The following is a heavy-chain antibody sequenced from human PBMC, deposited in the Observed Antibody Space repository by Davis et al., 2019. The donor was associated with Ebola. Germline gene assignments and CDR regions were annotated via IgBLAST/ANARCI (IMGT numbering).Heavy chain of an antibody. J-gene: IGHJ4*02. CDR1: GFTFRNYY. D-gene: IGHD2/OR15-2a*01. V-gene: IGHV3-11*04. Sequence: PGGSLRLSCAASGFTFRNYYMSWIRQAPGKGLEWISFITGSGTTIYYADSVKGRFNISRDNAKNSLSLQMNSLRVEDTAVYYCSRGEYWGQGTLVTVSS. CDR2: ITGSGTTI. CDR3: SRGEY.